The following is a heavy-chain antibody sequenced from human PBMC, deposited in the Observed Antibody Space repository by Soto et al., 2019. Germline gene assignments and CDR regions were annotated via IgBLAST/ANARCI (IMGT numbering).Heavy chain of an antibody. CDR3: ARERTSKGGLDI. J-gene: IGHJ6*02. Sequence: PGGSLRLSCVASGFTFSNYNMNWVRQAPGKGLEWVSHISGTSVYIHYADSVKGRFTISRDNAKNTLYLEMHSLTVDDTAVYYCARERTSKGGLDIWGQGTTVTVSS. V-gene: IGHV3-21*06. CDR2: ISGTSVYI. CDR1: GFTFSNYN.